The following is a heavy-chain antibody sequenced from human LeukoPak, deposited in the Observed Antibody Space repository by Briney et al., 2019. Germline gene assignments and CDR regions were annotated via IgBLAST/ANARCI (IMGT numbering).Heavy chain of an antibody. J-gene: IGHJ4*02. CDR3: ANGAPRGYYLALDF. Sequence: GGSLRLSCAASGFTFNNCGMSWVRQAPGKGLEWVSTITTSGDNKYYADSVMGRFTISRDNSKNTLILQMSSLRAEDSALYYCANGAPRGYYLALDFWGQGALVTVSS. CDR2: ITTSGDNK. D-gene: IGHD2/OR15-2a*01. V-gene: IGHV3-23*01. CDR1: GFTFNNCG.